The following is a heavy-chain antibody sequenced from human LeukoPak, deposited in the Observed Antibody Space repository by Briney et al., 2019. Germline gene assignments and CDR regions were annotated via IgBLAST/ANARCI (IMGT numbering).Heavy chain of an antibody. J-gene: IGHJ6*03. CDR2: IIPIFGTA. Sequence: SVKVSCKASGGTFSSYAISWVRQAPGQGLEWMGGIIPIFGTANYAQKFQGRVTITTDESTSTAYMELSSLRSEDTAVYYCAREARGYSYGSRFWLGEFNYYYMDVWGKGTTVTVSS. D-gene: IGHD5-18*01. V-gene: IGHV1-69*05. CDR3: AREARGYSYGSRFWLGEFNYYYMDV. CDR1: GGTFSSYA.